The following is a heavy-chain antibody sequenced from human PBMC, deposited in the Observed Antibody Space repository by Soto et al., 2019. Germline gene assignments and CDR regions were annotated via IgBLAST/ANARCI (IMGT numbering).Heavy chain of an antibody. J-gene: IGHJ4*02. Sequence: SETLSLTCAVYGGSFSGYYWSWIRQPPGKGLEWIGEINHSGSTNYNPSLKSRVTISVDTSKNQFSLKLSSVTDADTAVYYCARSNYYGSGSYYYWGQGTLVTVS. CDR2: INHSGST. V-gene: IGHV4-34*01. D-gene: IGHD3-10*01. CDR1: GGSFSGYY. CDR3: ARSNYYGSGSYYY.